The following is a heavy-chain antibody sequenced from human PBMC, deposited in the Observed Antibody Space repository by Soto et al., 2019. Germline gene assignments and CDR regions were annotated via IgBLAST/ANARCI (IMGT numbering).Heavy chain of an antibody. D-gene: IGHD3-10*01. CDR3: ASPSMFRGVIAFEQ. Sequence: QVRLQESGPGLVRPSETLSLTCTASGVSISSSGYYWSWIRLHPGMGLEWIGTTFYSASTFYNPSLKSAARISVDTSRNQFSLNLSSVTAADTAIYYCASPSMFRGVIAFEQWGPGIQVTVSS. V-gene: IGHV4-31*01. CDR2: TFYSAST. CDR1: GVSISSSGYY. J-gene: IGHJ4*02.